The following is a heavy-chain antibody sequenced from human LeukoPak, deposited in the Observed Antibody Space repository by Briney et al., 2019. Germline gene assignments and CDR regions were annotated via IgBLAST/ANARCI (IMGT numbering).Heavy chain of an antibody. CDR2: IYYSGST. CDR3: ARVRGYSWFDY. D-gene: IGHD5-18*01. Sequence: SETLSLTCTVSGGSISNNSDYWGWIRQPPGKGLEWIGSIYYSGSTYYNPSLKSRVTISVDASKNQFSLKLSSVTAADTAVYYCARVRGYSWFDYWGQGTLVTVSS. CDR1: GGSISNNSDY. J-gene: IGHJ4*02. V-gene: IGHV4-39*07.